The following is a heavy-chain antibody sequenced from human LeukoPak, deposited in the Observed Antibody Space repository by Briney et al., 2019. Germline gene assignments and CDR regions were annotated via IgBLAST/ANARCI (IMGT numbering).Heavy chain of an antibody. Sequence: PGGSLRLSCAASGFTFSSYAMSWVRQAPGKGLEWVSAISGSGGSTYYADSVKGRFTISRDNSKNTLYLQMNSLRAEDTAVYYCVKDLLRYFDWSGGYFDYWGQGTLVTVSS. V-gene: IGHV3-23*01. D-gene: IGHD3-9*01. CDR3: VKDLLRYFDWSGGYFDY. CDR2: ISGSGGST. J-gene: IGHJ4*02. CDR1: GFTFSSYA.